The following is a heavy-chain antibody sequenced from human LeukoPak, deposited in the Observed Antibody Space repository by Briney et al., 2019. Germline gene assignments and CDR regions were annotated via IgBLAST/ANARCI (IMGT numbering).Heavy chain of an antibody. J-gene: IGHJ3*02. Sequence: GGSLRLSCAASGFTFDDYGMGWVRQAPGKGLEWVSGINWNGGSTGYADSVKGRFTIYEDNAKNSLYLQMNSLRDEDTALYYCAREPDGYSSSWYGTAFDIWVEGTMVTVSS. V-gene: IGHV3-20*04. CDR1: GFTFDDYG. D-gene: IGHD6-13*01. CDR3: AREPDGYSSSWYGTAFDI. CDR2: INWNGGST.